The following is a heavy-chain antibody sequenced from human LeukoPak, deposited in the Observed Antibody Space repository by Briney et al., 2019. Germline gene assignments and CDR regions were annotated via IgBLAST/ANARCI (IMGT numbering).Heavy chain of an antibody. CDR3: VTTLYSGIYGGAFDI. J-gene: IGHJ3*02. CDR1: GYSFTTYW. CDR2: IYPGDSET. Sequence: GESLKIPCQGSGYSFTTYWIGWVRQMPGKGLEWMGIIYPGDSETRYSPSFQGQVTISADKSISTAYLQWSSLKASDTANYYCVTTLYSGIYGGAFDIWGQGTMVTASS. D-gene: IGHD1-26*01. V-gene: IGHV5-51*01.